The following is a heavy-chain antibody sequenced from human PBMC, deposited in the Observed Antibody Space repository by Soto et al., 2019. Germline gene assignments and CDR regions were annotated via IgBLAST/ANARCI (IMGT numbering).Heavy chain of an antibody. CDR1: GGTFSSYA. D-gene: IGHD3-10*01. Sequence: QAQLVQSGAEVKKPGSSVKVSCKASGGTFSSYAISWVRQAPGQGLEWMGGIIPIFGTANYAQKFQGRVTITADESTSTAYMELSSLRSEDTAVYYCTRGEGRWFGDYYGMDVCGQGTTVTVSS. CDR3: TRGEGRWFGDYYGMDV. V-gene: IGHV1-69*01. CDR2: IIPIFGTA. J-gene: IGHJ6*02.